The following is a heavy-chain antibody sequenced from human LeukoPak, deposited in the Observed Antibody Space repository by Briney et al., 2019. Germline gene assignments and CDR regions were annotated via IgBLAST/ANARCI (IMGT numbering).Heavy chain of an antibody. CDR3: ASRTIQSIGGRRGDTFDI. CDR2: INHSGST. D-gene: IGHD3-3*01. J-gene: IGHJ3*02. Sequence: SETLSLTCAVYGGSFSGYYWSWIRQPPGKGLEWIGEINHSGSTNYNPPLKSRVTISVDTSKNQFSLKLSSVTAADTAVYYCASRTIQSIGGRRGDTFDIWGQGTKVTVSS. V-gene: IGHV4-34*01. CDR1: GGSFSGYY.